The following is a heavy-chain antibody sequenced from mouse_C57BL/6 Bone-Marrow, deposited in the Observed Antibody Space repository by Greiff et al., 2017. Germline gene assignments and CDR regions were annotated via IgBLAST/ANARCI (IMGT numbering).Heavy chain of an antibody. CDR2: ISRGGSYT. V-gene: IGHV5-6*01. CDR3: ARHEWLLWYFDV. CDR1: GFTFSSYG. Sequence: EVKLLESGGDLVKPGGSLKLSCAASGFTFSSYGMSWVRQTPDKRLAWVATISRGGSYTYYPDSVKGRFTISRDNAKNTLYLQMSSLKSEDTAMYYCARHEWLLWYFDVWGTGTTVTVSS. D-gene: IGHD2-3*01. J-gene: IGHJ1*03.